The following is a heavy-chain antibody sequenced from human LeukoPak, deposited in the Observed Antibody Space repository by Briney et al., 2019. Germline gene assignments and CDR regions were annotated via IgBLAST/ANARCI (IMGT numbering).Heavy chain of an antibody. D-gene: IGHD3-10*01. CDR3: ARDYGSGRGVEISYYHYGMDV. V-gene: IGHV3-33*01. J-gene: IGHJ6*02. CDR1: GFTFSTYG. Sequence: PGRSLTLSCAASGFTFSTYGMHWVRQAPGKGLEWVAVIWYDGTNEYYADSVKGRFTISRDNSKNTLYLQMNSLRAEDTALYFCARDYGSGRGVEISYYHYGMDVWVQWTTVTVSS. CDR2: IWYDGTNE.